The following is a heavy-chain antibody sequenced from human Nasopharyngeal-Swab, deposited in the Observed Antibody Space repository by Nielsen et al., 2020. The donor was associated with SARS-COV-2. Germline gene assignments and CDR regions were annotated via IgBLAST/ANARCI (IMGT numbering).Heavy chain of an antibody. CDR3: ARDLGSLGTDY. J-gene: IGHJ4*02. V-gene: IGHV3-9*01. Sequence: GGSLRLSCAASGFTFDDYAMHWVRQAPGKGLEWVSGISWNSGSIGYADSVKGRFTISRDNAKNSLYLQMNSLRAEDTAVYYCARDLGSLGTDYWGQGTLVTVSS. CDR1: GFTFDDYA. D-gene: IGHD7-27*01. CDR2: ISWNSGSI.